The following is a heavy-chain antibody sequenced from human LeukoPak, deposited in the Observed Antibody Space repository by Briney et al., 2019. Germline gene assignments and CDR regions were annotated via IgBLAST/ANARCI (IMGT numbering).Heavy chain of an antibody. Sequence: PSETLSLTCTVSGGSISSSSYYWGWIRQPPGKGLEWIGSIYYSGSTYHNPSLKSRVTISVDTSKNQFSLKLSSVTAADTAVYYCARVFPPLGFGGGVDYWGQGTLVTVSS. CDR1: GGSISSSSYY. J-gene: IGHJ4*02. V-gene: IGHV4-39*07. CDR3: ARVFPPLGFGGGVDY. CDR2: IYYSGST. D-gene: IGHD3-10*01.